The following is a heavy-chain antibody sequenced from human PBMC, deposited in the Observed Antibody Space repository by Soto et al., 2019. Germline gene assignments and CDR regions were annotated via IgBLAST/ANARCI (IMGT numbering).Heavy chain of an antibody. V-gene: IGHV1-8*02. CDR2: MNPNRGNT. CDR3: AREVTMIVDN. J-gene: IGHJ4*02. CDR1: GYTVTSYD. Sequence: GASVEVSRRASGYTVTSYDINWVRTTAGQGLEGMGWMNPNRGNTGYAQKFQGRVTMTRNTSISTAYMELSSLRSEDTAVYYCAREVTMIVDNWGQGTLVTVSS. D-gene: IGHD3-22*01.